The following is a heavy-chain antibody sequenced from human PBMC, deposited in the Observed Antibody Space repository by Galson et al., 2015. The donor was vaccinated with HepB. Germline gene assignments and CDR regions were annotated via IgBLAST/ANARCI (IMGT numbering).Heavy chain of an antibody. J-gene: IGHJ4*02. D-gene: IGHD6-19*01. CDR2: ISGSGGST. CDR3: AKASKYSSGWFDY. CDR1: GFTFSSYA. Sequence: SLRLSCAASGFTFSSYAISWVRQAPGKGLEWVSAISGSGGSTYYADSVKGRFTISRDNSKNTLYLQMSSLRAEDTAVYYCAKASKYSSGWFDYWGQGTLVTVSS. V-gene: IGHV3-23*01.